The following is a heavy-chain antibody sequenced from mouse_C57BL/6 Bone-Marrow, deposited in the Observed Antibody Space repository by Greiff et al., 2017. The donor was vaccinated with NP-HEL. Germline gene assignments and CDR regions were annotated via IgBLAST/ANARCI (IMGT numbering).Heavy chain of an antibody. CDR2: IYPGDGDT. D-gene: IGHD2-13*01. CDR1: GYAFSSYW. V-gene: IGHV1-80*01. Sequence: QVQLKESGAELVKPGASVKISCKASGYAFSSYWMNWVKQRPGKGLEWIGQIYPGDGDTNYNGKFKGKATLTADKSSSTAYMQLSSLTSEDSAVYFYARSDYWGFAYWGQGTLVTVSA. J-gene: IGHJ3*01. CDR3: ARSDYWGFAY.